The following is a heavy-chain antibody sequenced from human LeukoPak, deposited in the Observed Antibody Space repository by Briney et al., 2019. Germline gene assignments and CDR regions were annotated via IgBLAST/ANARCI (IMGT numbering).Heavy chain of an antibody. V-gene: IGHV3-13*01. CDR2: IGTAGNT. J-gene: IGHJ4*02. D-gene: IGHD6-19*01. CDR3: ARSKSYSSGWTDFDC. CDR1: GFTFSSHD. Sequence: GGSLRLSCAASGFTFSSHDMHWVRQPTGKGLEWVSVIGTAGNTYYPDSVKGRFTISRENAKNSLYLQMDNLRAEDTAVYYCARSKSYSSGWTDFDCWGQGTLVTVSS.